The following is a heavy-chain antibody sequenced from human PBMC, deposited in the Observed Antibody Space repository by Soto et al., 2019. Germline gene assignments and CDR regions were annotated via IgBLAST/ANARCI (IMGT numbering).Heavy chain of an antibody. J-gene: IGHJ5*02. CDR1: GGSISSGGYS. D-gene: IGHD3-16*01. CDR2: IYPSGST. Sequence: QLQLQESGSGLVKPSQTLSLTCAVSGGSISSGGYSWSWIRQPPGKGLEWIGYIYPSGSTYYNPTLKSRVTISVDRSKNQFSLKLSSVTAADTAVYYCARDWGHNWFDPWGQGTLVTVSS. CDR3: ARDWGHNWFDP. V-gene: IGHV4-30-2*01.